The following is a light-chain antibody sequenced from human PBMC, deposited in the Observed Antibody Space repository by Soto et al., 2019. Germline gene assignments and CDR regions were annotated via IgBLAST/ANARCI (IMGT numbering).Light chain of an antibody. CDR2: EVS. J-gene: IGLJ2*01. V-gene: IGLV2-14*01. Sequence: QAVVTQPASVSGSPGQSITISCTGTSSDVGSYKYVSWYQHYPGKAPKLIIYEVSNRPSGVSDRFSGSKSGNTASLTISGLQAEDEADYYCISYTTSSTVVFGGGTKLTVL. CDR1: SSDVGSYKY. CDR3: ISYTTSSTVV.